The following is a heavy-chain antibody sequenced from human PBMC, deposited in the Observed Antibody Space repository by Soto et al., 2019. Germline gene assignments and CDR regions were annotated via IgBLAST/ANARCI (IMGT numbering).Heavy chain of an antibody. D-gene: IGHD6-19*01. Sequence: QVQLVESGGGVVQPGRSLRLSCAVSGFTFSSYGMHWVRQAPGKGLEWVAVISYDGSNKYYADSVKGRFTISRDNSKNALHLQMNRLRGEDTAVYYCSKQVTPHSSGWPDAFDIWGQGTMVSVSS. V-gene: IGHV3-30*18. CDR2: ISYDGSNK. CDR3: SKQVTPHSSGWPDAFDI. J-gene: IGHJ3*02. CDR1: GFTFSSYG.